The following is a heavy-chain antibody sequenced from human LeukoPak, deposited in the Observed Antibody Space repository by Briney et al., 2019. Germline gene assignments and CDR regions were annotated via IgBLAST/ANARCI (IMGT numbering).Heavy chain of an antibody. D-gene: IGHD5-18*01. CDR2: IYHSGST. J-gene: IGHJ4*02. CDR1: GGSISSYY. V-gene: IGHV4-59*08. CDR3: ARQGRLQLWFFDH. Sequence: PSETLSLTCTVSGGSISSYYWSWIRQPPGKGLEWIGYIYHSGSTNYNPSLKSRVTISVDTSKNQFSLKLSSVTAADTAVYYCARQGRLQLWFFDHWGQGTLVTVSS.